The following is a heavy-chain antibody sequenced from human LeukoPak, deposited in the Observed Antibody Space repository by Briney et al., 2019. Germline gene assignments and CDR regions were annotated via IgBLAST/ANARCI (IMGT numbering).Heavy chain of an antibody. D-gene: IGHD3-10*01. J-gene: IGHJ4*02. CDR3: ARAYYYDPGNYYDPTFSFDY. CDR1: GFTFSRYW. CDR2: INQDGNEK. Sequence: GGSLRLSCAASGFTFSRYWMSWVRQAPGKGLEWVANINQDGNEKYYVDSVRGRFTISRDNAKNSLYLQMNSLRAEDTAVYFCARAYYYDPGNYYDPTFSFDYWGQGTLVTVSS. V-gene: IGHV3-7*04.